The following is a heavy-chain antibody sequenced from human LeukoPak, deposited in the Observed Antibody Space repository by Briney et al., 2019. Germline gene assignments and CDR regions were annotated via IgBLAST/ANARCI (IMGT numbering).Heavy chain of an antibody. CDR2: INPSGGST. CDR1: GYTFTSYY. J-gene: IGHJ4*02. CDR3: ARDRGYYDFWSGYHLFDY. D-gene: IGHD3-3*01. V-gene: IGHV1-46*01. Sequence: ASVKVSCKASGYTFTSYYMHWVRQAPGQGLEWMGIINPSGGSTSYAQKFQGRVTMTRDTSTSTVYMELSSLRSEDTAVYYCARDRGYYDFWSGYHLFDYWGQGTLVTVSS.